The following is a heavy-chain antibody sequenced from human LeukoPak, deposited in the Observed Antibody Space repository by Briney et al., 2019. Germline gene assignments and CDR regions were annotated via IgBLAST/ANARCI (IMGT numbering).Heavy chain of an antibody. CDR1: GFTFDDYA. J-gene: IGHJ4*02. CDR3: AREFGYGYVPTYFDY. Sequence: PGGSLRLSCAASGFTFDDYAMHWVRQAPGKGLEWVSGISWNSGHRGYADSVKGRFTISRDNAKNSLYLQMNSLRAEDTAVYYCAREFGYGYVPTYFDYWGQGTLVTVSS. CDR2: ISWNSGHR. D-gene: IGHD5-18*01. V-gene: IGHV3-9*01.